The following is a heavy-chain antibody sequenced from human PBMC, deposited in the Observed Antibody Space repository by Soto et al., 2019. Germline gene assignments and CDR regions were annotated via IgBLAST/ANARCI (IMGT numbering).Heavy chain of an antibody. D-gene: IGHD3-22*01. V-gene: IGHV1-18*01. CDR3: ARAHLKTRHYDSSGYYPFDY. CDR2: ISAYNGNT. CDR1: GYTFTSYG. Sequence: AASVKVSCKASGYTFTSYGISWVRQAPGQGLEWMGWISAYNGNTNYAQKLQGRVTMTTDTSTSTAYMELRSLRSDDTAVYYCARAHLKTRHYDSSGYYPFDYWGQGTLVTVSS. J-gene: IGHJ4*02.